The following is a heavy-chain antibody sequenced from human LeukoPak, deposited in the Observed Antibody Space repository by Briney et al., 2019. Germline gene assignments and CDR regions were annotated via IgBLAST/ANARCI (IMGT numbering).Heavy chain of an antibody. D-gene: IGHD2-2*01. J-gene: IGHJ4*02. CDR3: ASYIVVVPAATYYFDY. Sequence: PGRSLRLSCAASGFTFSSYGMHWVRQAPGKGLEWVANIKQDGSEKYYVDSVKGRFTISRDNAKNSLYLQMNSLRAEDTAVYYCASYIVVVPAATYYFDYWGQGTLVTVSS. V-gene: IGHV3-7*01. CDR1: GFTFSSYG. CDR2: IKQDGSEK.